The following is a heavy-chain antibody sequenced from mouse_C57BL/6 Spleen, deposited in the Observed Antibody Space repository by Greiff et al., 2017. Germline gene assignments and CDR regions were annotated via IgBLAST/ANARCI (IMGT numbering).Heavy chain of an antibody. V-gene: IGHV1-54*01. D-gene: IGHD2-3*01. CDR3: ARSGGYYPYYFDY. CDR1: GYAFTNYS. J-gene: IGHJ2*01. CDR2: INPGSGGT. Sequence: QVQLQQSGAELVRPGTSVKVSCKASGYAFTNYSIEWVKQRPGQGLEWIGVINPGSGGTNYNEKFKGKATLTADKSSSTAYMQLSSLTSEDSAVYFCARSGGYYPYYFDYWGQGTTLTVSS.